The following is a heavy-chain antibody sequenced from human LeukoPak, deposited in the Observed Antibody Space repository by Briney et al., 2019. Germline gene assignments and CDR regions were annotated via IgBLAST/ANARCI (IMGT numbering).Heavy chain of an antibody. CDR3: ARDPRYYDSSGYNDYFDY. CDR2: IYYSGTI. D-gene: IGHD3-22*01. Sequence: SETLSLTCTVSGGSISSSSYFWGWIRQPPGKGLEWIASIYYSGTIYYNPSLRSRVTMSIDTTKSQFSLNLNSVTAADTAVYYCARDPRYYDSSGYNDYFDYWGQGTLVTVSS. V-gene: IGHV4-39*01. J-gene: IGHJ4*02. CDR1: GGSISSSSYF.